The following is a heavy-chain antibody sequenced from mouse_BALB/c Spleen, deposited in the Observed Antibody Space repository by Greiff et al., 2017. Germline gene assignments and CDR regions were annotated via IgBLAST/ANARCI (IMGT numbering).Heavy chain of an antibody. J-gene: IGHJ4*01. CDR3: ARRDGYAHAMDY. V-gene: IGHV5-6-2*01. D-gene: IGHD2-2*01. CDR1: GFTFSSYY. Sequence: EVQLVESGGGLVKLGGSLKLSCAASGFTFSSYYMSWVRQTPEKRLELVAAINSNGGSTYYPDTVKGRFTISRDNAKNTLYLQMSSLKSEDTALYYCARRDGYAHAMDYWGQGTSVTVSS. CDR2: INSNGGST.